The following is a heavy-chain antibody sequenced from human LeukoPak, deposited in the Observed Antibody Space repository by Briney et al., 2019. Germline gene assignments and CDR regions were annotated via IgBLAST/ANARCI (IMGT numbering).Heavy chain of an antibody. V-gene: IGHV4-59*01. Sequence: PSETLSLTCTVSGGSISTYYWSWIRQPPGKGLEWIGYIYYSGSTNYNPSLKSRVTISVDTSKNQFSLKLSSVTAADTAVYYCARGRVAARAFYYYYYMDVWGKGTTVTVSS. CDR1: GGSISTYY. J-gene: IGHJ6*03. CDR2: IYYSGST. CDR3: ARGRVAARAFYYYYYMDV. D-gene: IGHD6-6*01.